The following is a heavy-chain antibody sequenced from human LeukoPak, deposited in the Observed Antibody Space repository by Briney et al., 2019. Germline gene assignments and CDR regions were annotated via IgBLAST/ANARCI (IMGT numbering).Heavy chain of an antibody. CDR3: AGTYYYASSPAFDI. V-gene: IGHV4-61*05. CDR2: IYYSGST. D-gene: IGHD3-10*01. Sequence: TSSETLSLTCTVSGGSISSSSYYWGWIRQPPGKGLEWIGYIYYSGSTNYNPSLKSRVTISVDTSKNQFSLKLSSVTAADTAVYYCAGTYYYASSPAFDIWGQGTMVTVSS. CDR1: GGSISSSSYY. J-gene: IGHJ3*02.